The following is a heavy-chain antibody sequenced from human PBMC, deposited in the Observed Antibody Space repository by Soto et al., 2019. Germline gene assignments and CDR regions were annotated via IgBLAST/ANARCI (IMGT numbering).Heavy chain of an antibody. CDR1: GFTFSTYT. CDR3: ARDILSGGAYPDF. J-gene: IGHJ4*02. CDR2: ISSGSSYI. Sequence: GGSLRLSCAASGFTFSTYTMNWVRQASGKGLEWISSISSGSSYIYYAGSVKGRFTISRDNAKNSLFLQMNSLRADDTAVYYCARDILSGGAYPDFWGQGTKVTVSS. V-gene: IGHV3-21*01. D-gene: IGHD3-10*01.